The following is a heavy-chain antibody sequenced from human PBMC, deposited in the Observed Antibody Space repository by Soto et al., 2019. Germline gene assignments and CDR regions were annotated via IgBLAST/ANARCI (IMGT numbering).Heavy chain of an antibody. V-gene: IGHV3-23*01. Sequence: LRLSCAGSGFMFSSFAMTWVRQAPGKGLEWVSTTRSNGEHTYYADSVKGRFTVSRDNSKNTLFLEMSSLRAEDSAIYYCAKDSKSVSVSAARVYGMDVWGQGTTVTVSS. D-gene: IGHD2-2*01. J-gene: IGHJ6*02. CDR1: GFMFSSFA. CDR2: TRSNGEHT. CDR3: AKDSKSVSVSAARVYGMDV.